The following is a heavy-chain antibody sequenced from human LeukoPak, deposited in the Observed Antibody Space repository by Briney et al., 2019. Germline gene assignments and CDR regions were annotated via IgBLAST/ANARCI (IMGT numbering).Heavy chain of an antibody. Sequence: GGPLRLSCAASGFTFSSYAMSWPRPAPGKGLEWVSAISGSGGSTYYADSVKGRFTISRDNSKNTLYLQMNSLRAEDTAVYYCAKDPDMYYYDSSGYYWGQGTLVTVSS. CDR3: AKDPDMYYYDSSGYY. CDR1: GFTFSSYA. V-gene: IGHV3-23*01. J-gene: IGHJ4*02. D-gene: IGHD3-22*01. CDR2: ISGSGGST.